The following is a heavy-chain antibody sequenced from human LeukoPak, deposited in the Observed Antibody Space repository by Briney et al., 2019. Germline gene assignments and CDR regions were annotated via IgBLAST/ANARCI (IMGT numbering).Heavy chain of an antibody. V-gene: IGHV4-59*12. D-gene: IGHD4-17*01. Sequence: SETLSLTCTVSGGSISSYYWSWIWQPPGKGLEWIGYIYYSGSTNYNPSLKSRVTISVDTSKNQFSLKLSSVTAADTAVYYCARDHYGDYHFDYWGQGTLVTVSS. J-gene: IGHJ4*02. CDR3: ARDHYGDYHFDY. CDR2: IYYSGST. CDR1: GGSISSYY.